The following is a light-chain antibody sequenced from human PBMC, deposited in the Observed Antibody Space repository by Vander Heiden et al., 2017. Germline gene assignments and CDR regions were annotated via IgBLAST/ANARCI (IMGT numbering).Light chain of an antibody. CDR2: AAS. J-gene: IGKJ1*01. CDR3: RHEDSYPQT. V-gene: IGKV1-8*01. Sequence: AIGVTQSPSSFSASTGDRVTITCRASQGISSYLAWYQQKPGKAPKLLIYAASTLQRGVPSRFSGRGPGTDFTLTISGLQSEDFATYYCRHEDSYPQTFGQGTKMEIK. CDR1: QGISSY.